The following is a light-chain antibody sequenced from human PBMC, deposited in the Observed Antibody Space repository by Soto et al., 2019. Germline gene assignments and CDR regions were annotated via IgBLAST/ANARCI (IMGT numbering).Light chain of an antibody. Sequence: QPVLTQPPSVSGAPGQRVTISCTGSSSNIGAGYDVHWYQQLPGTAPKLLIYGNSNRPSGVPDRFSGSKSGTSASLAITGLQADDEADYYCQSYDSSLSGSDVFGTGTKLTVL. V-gene: IGLV1-40*01. J-gene: IGLJ1*01. CDR2: GNS. CDR1: SSNIGAGYD. CDR3: QSYDSSLSGSDV.